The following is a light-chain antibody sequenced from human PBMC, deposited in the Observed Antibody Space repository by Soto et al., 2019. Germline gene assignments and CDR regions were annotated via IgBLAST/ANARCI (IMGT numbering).Light chain of an antibody. CDR2: AAS. CDR1: QSISSW. CDR3: QQSYTTPLT. V-gene: IGKV1-39*01. J-gene: IGKJ4*01. Sequence: DIQLTKTPSSLSASAGSIISITCRASQSISSWLAWYQQKLGRAPRLLIYAASYLGNGVPSRFSGSGSGTYFTLTISSLQPEDLATYYCQQSYTTPLTFGGGTKVDI.